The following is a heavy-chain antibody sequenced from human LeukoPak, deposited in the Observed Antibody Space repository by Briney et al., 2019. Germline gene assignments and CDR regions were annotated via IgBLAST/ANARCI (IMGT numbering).Heavy chain of an antibody. V-gene: IGHV4-59*08. Sequence: PSETLSLTCTVSGGSISSYYWSWIRQPPGKGLEWIGYIYYSGSTNYSPSLKSRVTISVDTSKNQFSLKLSSVTAADTAVYYCARAYYDILTGYRALDYWGQGTLVTVSS. CDR1: GGSISSYY. J-gene: IGHJ4*02. CDR2: IYYSGST. D-gene: IGHD3-9*01. CDR3: ARAYYDILTGYRALDY.